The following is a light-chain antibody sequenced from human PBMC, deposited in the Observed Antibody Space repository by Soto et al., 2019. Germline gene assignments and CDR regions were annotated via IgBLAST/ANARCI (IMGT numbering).Light chain of an antibody. J-gene: IGKJ1*01. Sequence: EIVLTQSPGTLSLSAGERATLSCRASQSVASSYFAWYQQKPGQAPRLLMYDALSRATGIPDRFSCSGSGTDFTLTISRLEPEDFAVYYCHQYGRSPWTFGQGTKVEIK. CDR1: QSVASSY. V-gene: IGKV3-20*01. CDR2: DAL. CDR3: HQYGRSPWT.